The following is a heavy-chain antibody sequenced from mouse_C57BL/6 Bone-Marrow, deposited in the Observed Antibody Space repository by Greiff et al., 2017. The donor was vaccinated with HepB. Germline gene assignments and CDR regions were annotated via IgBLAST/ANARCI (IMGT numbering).Heavy chain of an antibody. CDR2: IYPRSGNT. D-gene: IGHD1-1*01. CDR1: GYTFTSYG. V-gene: IGHV1-81*01. CDR3: ARSGITTVAGDY. J-gene: IGHJ2*01. Sequence: QVQLKQSGAELARPGASVKLSCKASGYTFTSYGISWVKQRTGQGLEWIGEIYPRSGNTYYNEKFKGKATLTADKSSSTAYMELRSLTSEDSAVYFCARSGITTVAGDYWGQGTTLTVSS.